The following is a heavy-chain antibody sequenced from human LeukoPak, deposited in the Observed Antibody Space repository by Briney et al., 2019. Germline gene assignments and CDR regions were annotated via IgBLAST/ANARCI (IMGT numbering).Heavy chain of an antibody. Sequence: GGSLRLSCAASGFTFSSYSMNWVRQAPGKGLEWVSSISSSSSYIYYADSVKGRFTISRDNAKNSLYLQMNSLRAEDTAVYYCARADAQQLADYWGQGTLVTVSS. D-gene: IGHD6-13*01. CDR3: ARADAQQLADY. CDR1: GFTFSSYS. CDR2: ISSSSSYI. V-gene: IGHV3-21*01. J-gene: IGHJ4*02.